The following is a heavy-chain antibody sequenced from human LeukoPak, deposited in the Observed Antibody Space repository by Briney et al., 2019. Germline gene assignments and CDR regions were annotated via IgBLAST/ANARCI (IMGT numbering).Heavy chain of an antibody. CDR2: ISSATTTI. CDR3: ANQEYYYGSGSYYNPLPFDY. Sequence: GGSLRLSCAASGFTFSAYSMNWVRQAPGKGLEWISYISSATTTIHYADSVKGRFTISRDNAKNTLYLQMNSLRDEDTAVYYCANQEYYYGSGSYYNPLPFDYWGQRTQVTVSS. CDR1: GFTFSAYS. J-gene: IGHJ4*02. D-gene: IGHD3-10*01. V-gene: IGHV3-48*02.